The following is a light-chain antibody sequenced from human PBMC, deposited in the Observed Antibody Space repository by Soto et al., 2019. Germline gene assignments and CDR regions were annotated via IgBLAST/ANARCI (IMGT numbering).Light chain of an antibody. V-gene: IGLV2-14*01. Sequence: QSDRNRAVYVSRAPRSALRISKTGKSSDVGGYNYVSWYQQHPGKAPKLMIYDVSNRPSGVSNRFSGSKSGNTASLTISGLQAEDEADYYCSSYTSSSTFYVFGTGTKVTVL. CDR1: SSDVGGYNY. CDR2: DVS. J-gene: IGLJ1*01. CDR3: SSYTSSSTFYV.